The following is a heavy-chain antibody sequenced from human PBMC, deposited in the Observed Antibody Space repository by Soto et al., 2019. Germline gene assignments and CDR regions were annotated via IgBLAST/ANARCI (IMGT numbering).Heavy chain of an antibody. CDR2: TYYNGNT. D-gene: IGHD5-18*01. J-gene: IGHJ4*02. V-gene: IGHV4-30-4*01. Sequence: QVQLQESGPGLVEPSQTLSLTCTVSGGSINSADYYWSWIRQPPGKGLDWIGYTYYNGNTNYNPSLTTRVTISVDTNRNQFSLRLTTVTAADTAVYYCARGGYTYGHSVIWGQGTLVTVSS. CDR1: GGSINSADYY. CDR3: ARGGYTYGHSVI.